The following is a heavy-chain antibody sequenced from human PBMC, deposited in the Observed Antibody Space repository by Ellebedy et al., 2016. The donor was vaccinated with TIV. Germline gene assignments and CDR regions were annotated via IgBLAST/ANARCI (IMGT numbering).Heavy chain of an antibody. CDR1: GFTFSSFA. V-gene: IGHV3-23*01. Sequence: GGSLRLSCAVSGFTFSSFAMNWLRQVPGKGLEWVSGISGGGDNTNYADSVKGRFTISRDNSKNTLYLQMDSLRAEDTALYYCAKDRGSGWYENWFDPWGQGTLVIVSS. J-gene: IGHJ5*02. CDR2: ISGGGDNT. D-gene: IGHD6-19*01. CDR3: AKDRGSGWYENWFDP.